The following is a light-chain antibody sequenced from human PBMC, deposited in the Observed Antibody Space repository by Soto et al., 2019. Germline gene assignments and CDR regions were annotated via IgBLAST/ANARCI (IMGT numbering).Light chain of an antibody. Sequence: QSVLTQPPSASGSPGQSVTISCTGTSSDVGGYDSVAWYQQHPGKAPKLIIYEVTKRPSGVPDRFSGSKSGNTASLTVSGLQAEDEADYYCSSHAGIINVVFGGGTKLTVL. CDR3: SSHAGIINVV. J-gene: IGLJ2*01. CDR1: SSDVGGYDS. V-gene: IGLV2-8*01. CDR2: EVT.